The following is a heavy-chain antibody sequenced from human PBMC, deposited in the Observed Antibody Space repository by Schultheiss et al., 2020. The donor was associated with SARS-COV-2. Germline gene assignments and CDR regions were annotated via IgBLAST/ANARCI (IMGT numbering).Heavy chain of an antibody. V-gene: IGHV6-1*01. CDR1: GDSVSRNSAA. D-gene: IGHD1-26*01. CDR3: ARGGSYPLDY. Sequence: SQTLSLTCTISGDSVSRNSAAWNWIRQSPSRGLEWLGRTYYRSKWYNDYAESVKSRITINPDTSKNQFSLHLNSVTPEDTAVYYCARGGSYPLDYWGQGTLVTVSS. J-gene: IGHJ4*02. CDR2: TYYRSKWYN.